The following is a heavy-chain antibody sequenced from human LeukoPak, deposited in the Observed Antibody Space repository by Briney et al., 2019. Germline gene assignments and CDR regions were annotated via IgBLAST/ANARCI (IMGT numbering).Heavy chain of an antibody. CDR3: ARELITKADAFDI. CDR1: GYSISSGYY. Sequence: SETLSLTCTVSGYSISSGYYWGWIRQPPGKGLEWIGSIYHSGSTYYNPSLKSRVTISVDTSKNQFSLKLSSVTAADTAVYYCARELITKADAFDIWGQGTMVTVSS. CDR2: IYHSGST. J-gene: IGHJ3*02. V-gene: IGHV4-38-2*02. D-gene: IGHD1-20*01.